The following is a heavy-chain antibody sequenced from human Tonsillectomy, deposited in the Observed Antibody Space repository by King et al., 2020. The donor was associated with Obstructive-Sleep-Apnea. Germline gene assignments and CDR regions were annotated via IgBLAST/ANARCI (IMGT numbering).Heavy chain of an antibody. V-gene: IGHV4-30-4*01. CDR2: IYYSGST. J-gene: IGHJ3*02. CDR3: ARAVGLRYFDGLRSAFDI. Sequence: VQLQESGPGLVKPSQTLSLTCTVSGGSISSGDYYWSWIRQPPGKGLEWIGYIYYSGSTYYNPSLKSRVTISVDTSKNQFSLKLSSVTAADTAVYYWARAVGLRYFDGLRSAFDIWGQGTMVTVSS. D-gene: IGHD3-9*01. CDR1: GGSISSGDYY.